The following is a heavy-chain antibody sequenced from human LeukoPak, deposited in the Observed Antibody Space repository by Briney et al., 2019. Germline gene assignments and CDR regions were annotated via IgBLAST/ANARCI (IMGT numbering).Heavy chain of an antibody. J-gene: IGHJ4*02. CDR3: ARERGSGYRLLY. CDR2: MNPNSGNT. D-gene: IGHD5-12*01. V-gene: IGHV1-8*01. Sequence: ASVKVSCKASGYTFTSYDINWVRQATGQGLEWMGWMNPNSGNTGYAQKFQGRVTMARNTSISTAYMELSSLRSEDTAVYYCARERGSGYRLLYWGQGTLVTVSS. CDR1: GYTFTSYD.